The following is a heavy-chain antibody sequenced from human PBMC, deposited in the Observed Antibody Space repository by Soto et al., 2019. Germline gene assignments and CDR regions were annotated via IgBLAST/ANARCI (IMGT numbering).Heavy chain of an antibody. Sequence: QITLKESGPPLVKPTQTLTLTCTFSGFSLTTRGVGVTWIRQPPGKALDWLALMYWDDDKRYSPSLKTRLTITKDTSRNQVVLTMTDMDPLDTATYYGAHIGGWANYYPNYFDYWGQGSLVTVSS. CDR2: MYWDDDK. D-gene: IGHD3-10*01. V-gene: IGHV2-5*02. CDR1: GFSLTTRGVG. J-gene: IGHJ4*02. CDR3: AHIGGWANYYPNYFDY.